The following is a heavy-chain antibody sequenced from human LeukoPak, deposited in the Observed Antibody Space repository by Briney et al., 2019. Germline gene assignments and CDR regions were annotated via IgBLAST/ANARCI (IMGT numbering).Heavy chain of an antibody. J-gene: IGHJ4*02. CDR3: AVRGFGDSDY. Sequence: GASLRLSCAASGFTFSSYGMHWVRQAPGKGLEWVAVISYDGSNKYYADSVKGRFTISRDNSKNTLYLQMNSLRAEDTAVYYCAVRGFGDSDYWGQGTLVTVSS. D-gene: IGHD3-10*01. CDR2: ISYDGSNK. V-gene: IGHV3-30*03. CDR1: GFTFSSYG.